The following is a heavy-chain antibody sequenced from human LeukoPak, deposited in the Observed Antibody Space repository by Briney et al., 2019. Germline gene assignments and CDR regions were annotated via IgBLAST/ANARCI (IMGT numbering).Heavy chain of an antibody. V-gene: IGHV3-53*01. Sequence: PGGSLRLSCAASGFTVSSNYMSWVRQAPGKGLEWVSVIYSGGSTYYADSVKGRFTISRDNSKNTLYLQMNSLRGEDTTVYYCARDTGIAVAGSNYWGQGTLVTASS. CDR3: ARDTGIAVAGSNY. CDR1: GFTVSSNY. CDR2: IYSGGST. J-gene: IGHJ4*02. D-gene: IGHD6-19*01.